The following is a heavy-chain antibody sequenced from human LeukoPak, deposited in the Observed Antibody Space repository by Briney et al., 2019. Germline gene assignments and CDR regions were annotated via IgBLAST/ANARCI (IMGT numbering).Heavy chain of an antibody. CDR1: GFTLSSYW. V-gene: IGHV3-74*01. CDR2: INGDGITT. J-gene: IGHJ4*02. D-gene: IGHD6-6*01. CDR3: ARGGNLGLVF. Sequence: GGSLRLSCAASGFTLSSYWMHWVCPAPGKGLVWVSHINGDGITTNCADSVKGRFTISRDIGKNTLYLQMNSLRAEDTAVYYCARGGNLGLVFWGQGILVTVSS.